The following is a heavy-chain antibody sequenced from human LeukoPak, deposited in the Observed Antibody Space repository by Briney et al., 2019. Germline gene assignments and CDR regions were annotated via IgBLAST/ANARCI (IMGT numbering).Heavy chain of an antibody. CDR2: IYYSGST. D-gene: IGHD3-22*01. J-gene: IGHJ4*02. CDR1: GGSISSSSYY. Sequence: SETLSLTCTVSGGSISSSSYYWGWIRQPPGKGLEWIGSIYYSGSTYYNPSLKSRVTISVDTSKNKFSLKLSSVTAADTAVYYCARQDYDSSGYCSYWGQGTLVTVSS. CDR3: ARQDYDSSGYCSY. V-gene: IGHV4-39*01.